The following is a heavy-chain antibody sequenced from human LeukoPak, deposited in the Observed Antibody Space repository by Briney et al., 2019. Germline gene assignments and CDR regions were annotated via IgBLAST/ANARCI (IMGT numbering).Heavy chain of an antibody. D-gene: IGHD3-3*01. CDR1: GGSICSGGYS. CDR2: IYSPGTT. CDR3: ARGVVITGLDY. Sequence: PSETLSLTCAVSGGSICSGGYSWSWIRQPPGKGLEWIGYIYSPGTTNYNPSLKSRVTISVDTSKNQFSLRLSSVTAADTAVYYCARGVVITGLDYWGQGTLVTVSS. J-gene: IGHJ4*02. V-gene: IGHV4-61*08.